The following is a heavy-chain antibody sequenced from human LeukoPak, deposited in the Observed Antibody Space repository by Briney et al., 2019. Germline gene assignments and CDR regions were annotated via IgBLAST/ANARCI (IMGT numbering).Heavy chain of an antibody. J-gene: IGHJ6*03. V-gene: IGHV1-69*06. Sequence: SVKVSCKASGYTFTSYDINWVRQAPGQGLEWMGGIIPIFGTANYAQKFQGRVTITADKSTSTAYMELSSLRSEDTAVYYCARDKGRDGYNSGYYYYYYMDVWGKGTTVTVSS. D-gene: IGHD5-24*01. CDR2: IIPIFGTA. CDR3: ARDKGRDGYNSGYYYYYYMDV. CDR1: GYTFTSYD.